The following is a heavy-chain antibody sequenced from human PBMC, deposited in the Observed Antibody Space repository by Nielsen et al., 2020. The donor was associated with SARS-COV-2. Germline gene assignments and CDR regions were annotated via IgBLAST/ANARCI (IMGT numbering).Heavy chain of an antibody. CDR1: GFTFSSYG. Sequence: GGSLRLSCAASGFTFSSYGMHWVRQAPGKGLEWVAVIWYDGSNKYYADSVKGRFTISRDNSKNTLYLQMNSLRAEDTAVYYCARVVSSGWYGFDYWGQGTLVTVSS. D-gene: IGHD6-19*01. CDR3: ARVVSSGWYGFDY. CDR2: IWYDGSNK. V-gene: IGHV3-33*01. J-gene: IGHJ4*02.